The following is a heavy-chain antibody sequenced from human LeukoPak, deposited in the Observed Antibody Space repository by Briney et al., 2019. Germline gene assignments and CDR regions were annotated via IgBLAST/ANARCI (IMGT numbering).Heavy chain of an antibody. V-gene: IGHV1-69*01. CDR2: IIPIFGTA. CDR1: GGTFSSYA. D-gene: IGHD2-2*01. CDR3: ARDTEDCSSTSCPYYYYYYMDV. Sequence: TVKVSCKASGGTFSSYAISWVRQAPGQGLEWMGGIIPIFGTANYAQKFQGRVTITADESTSTAYMELSSLRSEDTAVYYCARDTEDCSSTSCPYYYYYYMDVWGKGTTVTVSS. J-gene: IGHJ6*03.